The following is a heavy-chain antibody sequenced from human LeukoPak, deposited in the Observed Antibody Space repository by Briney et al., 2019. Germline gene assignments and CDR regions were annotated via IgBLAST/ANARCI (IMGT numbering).Heavy chain of an antibody. J-gene: IGHJ4*02. Sequence: PGGSLRLSCVASGFSFTSYAVTWVRQAPGKGLECVSGITGSGANTYYADSVKGRFTMSRDNSKNTLYLQMNSLRAEDTAVYYCARDWGELENDLPSDYWGQGTLVTVSS. CDR2: ITGSGANT. CDR3: ARDWGELENDLPSDY. D-gene: IGHD1-1*01. V-gene: IGHV3-23*01. CDR1: GFSFTSYA.